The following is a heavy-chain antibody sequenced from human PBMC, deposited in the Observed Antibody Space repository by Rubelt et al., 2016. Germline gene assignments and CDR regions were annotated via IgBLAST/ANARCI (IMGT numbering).Heavy chain of an antibody. Sequence: QVQLVQSGTEVKKPGASVKVSCKASGFTFTSYGITWVRQAPGQGLEWTGYMTPNSGNTGYAQKFRARVTLTRTTSISTADREPSSLRSEDTAVYYCVSGAIWGQGTLVTVSS. CDR1: GFTFTSYG. J-gene: IGHJ3*02. CDR3: VSGAI. V-gene: IGHV1-8*02. CDR2: MTPNSGNT.